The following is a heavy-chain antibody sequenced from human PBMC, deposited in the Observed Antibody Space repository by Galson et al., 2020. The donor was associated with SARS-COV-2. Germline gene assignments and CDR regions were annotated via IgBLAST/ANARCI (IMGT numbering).Heavy chain of an antibody. Sequence: TGGSLRLSCAASGFFFSSYSMDWVRQAPGKGLEWVSYISSSSSTIYYADSVKGRFTISRDNAKNSLYLQMNSLRDEDTAVYYCARDRTTRVLPNWFDPWGQGTLVTVSS. CDR1: GFFFSSYS. CDR2: ISSSSSTI. V-gene: IGHV3-48*02. CDR3: ARDRTTRVLPNWFDP. D-gene: IGHD4-17*01. J-gene: IGHJ5*02.